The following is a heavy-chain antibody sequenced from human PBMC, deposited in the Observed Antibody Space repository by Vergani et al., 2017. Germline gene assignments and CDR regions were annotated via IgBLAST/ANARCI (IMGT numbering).Heavy chain of an antibody. CDR2: INPSGGST. J-gene: IGHJ4*02. CDR3: ARDTKKRKPVGAPDY. Sequence: QVQLVQSGAEVKKPGASVKVSCKASGYTFTSYYMHWVRQAPGQGLEWMGIINPSGGSTSYAQKFQGRVTMTRDTSTSTVYMELSSLRSEDTAVYYCARDTKKRKPVGAPDYWGQGTLVTVSS. V-gene: IGHV1-46*01. CDR1: GYTFTSYY. D-gene: IGHD1-26*01.